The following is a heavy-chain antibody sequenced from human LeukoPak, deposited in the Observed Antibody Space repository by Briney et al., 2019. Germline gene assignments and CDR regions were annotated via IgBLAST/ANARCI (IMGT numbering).Heavy chain of an antibody. J-gene: IGHJ4*02. D-gene: IGHD3-16*01. Sequence: GGSLRLSCAASGFTFSTYAMSWVRQAPGKGLEWVSVISGSGGSTYYADSVKGRFTISRDNSKNTLYLQMNSLRAEDTAVYYCAKVLRVWENSGLFDYWGQGTLVTVSS. CDR3: AKVLRVWENSGLFDY. CDR1: GFTFSTYA. V-gene: IGHV3-23*01. CDR2: ISGSGGST.